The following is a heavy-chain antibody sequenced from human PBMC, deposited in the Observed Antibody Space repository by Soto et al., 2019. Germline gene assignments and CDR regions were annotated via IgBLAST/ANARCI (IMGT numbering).Heavy chain of an antibody. Sequence: QVQLVESGGGVVQPGGSLRLSCAASGFTFNNYAMHWVRQAPGKGLEWVAVISKEATNKFYAVSVRGRFTISRDNSRNTLYLQVNSLRAEDTAVDFCAKYERTSGWPGYIDVWGPGTTVTVSS. CDR2: ISKEATNK. CDR3: AKYERTSGWPGYIDV. D-gene: IGHD6-19*01. CDR1: GFTFNNYA. J-gene: IGHJ6*03. V-gene: IGHV3-30*18.